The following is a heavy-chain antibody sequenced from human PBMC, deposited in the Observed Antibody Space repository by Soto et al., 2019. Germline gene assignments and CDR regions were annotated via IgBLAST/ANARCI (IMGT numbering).Heavy chain of an antibody. CDR1: GFIFSGYW. Sequence: SLRLSCAASGFIFSGYWMSWVRQAPGKGLEWVAKIRQDGSDKYYVESVKGRFTISRDNAKSSVYLQMDSLRAEDTAVYYCATDTRWLLDYWGQGTLVTVSS. CDR2: IRQDGSDK. J-gene: IGHJ4*02. V-gene: IGHV3-7*01. CDR3: ATDTRWLLDY. D-gene: IGHD5-12*01.